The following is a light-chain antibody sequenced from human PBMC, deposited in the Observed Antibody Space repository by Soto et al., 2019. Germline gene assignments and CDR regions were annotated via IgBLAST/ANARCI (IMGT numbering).Light chain of an antibody. CDR2: AAS. CDR3: QQANSVPFT. J-gene: IGKJ3*01. V-gene: IGKV1-12*01. Sequence: DIQMTQSPSSVSASVGDRVTITCRASPGISSWLAWYQQKPGKAPKLLIYAASSLQSGGTSRFSGSGSATDFTLPISSLQPEDFATYYCQQANSVPFTFGPGTKVDIK. CDR1: PGISSW.